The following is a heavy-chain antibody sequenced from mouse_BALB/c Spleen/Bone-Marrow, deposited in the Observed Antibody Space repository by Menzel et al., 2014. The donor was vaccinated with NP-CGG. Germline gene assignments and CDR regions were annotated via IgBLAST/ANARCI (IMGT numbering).Heavy chain of an antibody. J-gene: IGHJ2*01. Sequence: EVQLQQSGTVLARPGASVKMSCKVSGYTFTSYWTHWVKQRPGQGLEWIGAIYPGNSDTSYNQKFKGKAKLTAVTSTSTAYMELSSLTNEDSAVYYCTRWNYYGSSYDYWGQGTTLTVSS. CDR1: GYTFTSYW. D-gene: IGHD1-1*01. CDR2: IYPGNSDT. CDR3: TRWNYYGSSYDY. V-gene: IGHV1-5*01.